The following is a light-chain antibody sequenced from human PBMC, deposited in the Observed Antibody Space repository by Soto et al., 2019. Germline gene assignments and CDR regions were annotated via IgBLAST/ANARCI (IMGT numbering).Light chain of an antibody. CDR1: QSIDSW. Sequence: DIQMTQSPSTLSASVGDRVTITCRASQSIDSWLAWYQQKPGKTPNLLIYEASSLESGVPSRFSSNGSGTEFTLTISSLQPDDFATYYCQQYSSYSAGTFGQGTKVEIK. CDR2: EAS. V-gene: IGKV1-5*03. CDR3: QQYSSYSAGT. J-gene: IGKJ1*01.